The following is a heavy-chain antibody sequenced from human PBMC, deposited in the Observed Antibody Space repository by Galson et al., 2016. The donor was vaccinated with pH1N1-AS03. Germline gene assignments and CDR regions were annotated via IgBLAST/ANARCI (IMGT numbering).Heavy chain of an antibody. Sequence: SLRLSCAASGFSFSTQGMFWVRQAPGKGLEWVAFIRYDGSHKYYADSIKGRFTISRDNSNDTVSLQMNSLTTEDTAVYYCARKYYDFWSYYYDLWGQGTLVTVSS. V-gene: IGHV3-30*02. CDR3: ARKYYDFWSYYYDL. D-gene: IGHD3-3*01. CDR1: GFSFSTQG. CDR2: IRYDGSHK. J-gene: IGHJ4*02.